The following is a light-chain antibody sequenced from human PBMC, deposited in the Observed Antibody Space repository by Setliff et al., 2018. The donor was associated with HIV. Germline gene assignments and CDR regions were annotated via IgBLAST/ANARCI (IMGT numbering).Light chain of an antibody. V-gene: IGLV1-40*01. J-gene: IGLJ1*01. CDR3: QSYDSSLSGYV. Sequence: QSALAQPPSVSGAPGQRVIISCTGSSSNIGAGYDVHWYQQLPGTAPKLLIYANTNRPSGVPDRFSGSKSDTSASLAITGLQAEDETDYYCQSYDSSLSGYVFGTGTRAPS. CDR2: ANT. CDR1: SSNIGAGYD.